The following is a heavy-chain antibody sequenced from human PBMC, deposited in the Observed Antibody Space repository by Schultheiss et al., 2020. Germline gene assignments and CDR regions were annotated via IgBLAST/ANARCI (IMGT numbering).Heavy chain of an antibody. CDR2: ISSSSSYI. J-gene: IGHJ4*02. D-gene: IGHD6-13*01. Sequence: GGSLRLSCAASGFTFSSYSMNWVRQAPGKGLEWVSSISSSSSYIYYADSVKGRFTISRDNAKNSLYLQMNSLRAEDTAVYYCAKSSRRGGYSSSWYGFLDYWGQGTLVTVSS. V-gene: IGHV3-21*04. CDR3: AKSSRRGGYSSSWYGFLDY. CDR1: GFTFSSYS.